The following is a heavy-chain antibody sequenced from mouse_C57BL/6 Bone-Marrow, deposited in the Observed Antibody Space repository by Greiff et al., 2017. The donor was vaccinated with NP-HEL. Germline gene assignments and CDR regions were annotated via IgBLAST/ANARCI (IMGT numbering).Heavy chain of an antibody. V-gene: IGHV5-15*01. CDR3: ARRGYGVYWYFDV. D-gene: IGHD2-10*02. CDR2: ISNLAYSI. Sequence: EVHLVESGGGLVQPGGSLKLSCAASGFTFSDYGMAWVRQAPRQGPEWVAFISNLAYSIYYADTVTGRFTISRENAKTTLYLEMSSLRSEDTAMYYCARRGYGVYWYFDVWGTGTTVTVSS. J-gene: IGHJ1*03. CDR1: GFTFSDYG.